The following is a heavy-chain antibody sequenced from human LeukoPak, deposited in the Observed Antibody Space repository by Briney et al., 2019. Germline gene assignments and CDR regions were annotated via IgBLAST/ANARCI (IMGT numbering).Heavy chain of an antibody. CDR1: GYTFTSYG. CDR2: ISAYNGNT. J-gene: IGHJ6*03. V-gene: IGHV1-18*01. Sequence: GASVKVSCKASGYTFTSYGISWVRQAPGQGLEWMGWISAYNGNTNYAQKLQGRVTMTTDTSTSTAYMEPRSLRSDDTAVYYCARLDYDFWSGYLYPHYYMDVWGKGTTVTVSS. D-gene: IGHD3-3*01. CDR3: ARLDYDFWSGYLYPHYYMDV.